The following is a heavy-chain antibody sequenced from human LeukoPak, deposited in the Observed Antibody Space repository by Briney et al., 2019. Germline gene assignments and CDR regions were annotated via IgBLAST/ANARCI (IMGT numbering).Heavy chain of an antibody. CDR2: ISSSGSTI. D-gene: IGHD3-22*01. CDR3: ARDRYYDSSGYPDAFDI. CDR1: GFTFSSYE. J-gene: IGHJ3*02. Sequence: GGSLRLSCAASGFTFSSYEMNWVRQAPGKGLEWVSYISSSGSTIYYADSVKGRFTISRDNAKNSLYLQMNSLRAEDTAVYYRARDRYYDSSGYPDAFDIWGQGTMVTVSS. V-gene: IGHV3-48*03.